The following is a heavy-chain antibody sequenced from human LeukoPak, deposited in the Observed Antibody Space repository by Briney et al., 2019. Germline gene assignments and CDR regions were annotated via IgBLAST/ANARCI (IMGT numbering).Heavy chain of an antibody. J-gene: IGHJ3*02. V-gene: IGHV3-21*01. Sequence: PGGSLRLSCAASGFTFSSYSMNWVRQAPGKGLEWVSSISSSSSYIYYADSVKGRFTISRDNAKNSLYLQMNSLRAEDTAVYYCARDRGRSTVTPSYDAFDIWGQGTMVTVSS. CDR1: GFTFSSYS. CDR2: ISSSSSYI. CDR3: ARDRGRSTVTPSYDAFDI. D-gene: IGHD4-17*01.